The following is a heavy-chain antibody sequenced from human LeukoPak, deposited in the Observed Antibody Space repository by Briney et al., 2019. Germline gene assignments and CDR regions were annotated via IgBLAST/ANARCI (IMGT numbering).Heavy chain of an antibody. Sequence: PGGSLRLSCAASGFTFSSYAMSWVRQAPGKGLEWVSAISGSGGSTYYADSVKGRFTISRDNSKNTLYLQMNSLRAEDTAVYYCAKDLRKYSSSWYNDYWGQGTLATVSS. V-gene: IGHV3-23*01. CDR3: AKDLRKYSSSWYNDY. J-gene: IGHJ4*02. D-gene: IGHD6-13*01. CDR2: ISGSGGST. CDR1: GFTFSSYA.